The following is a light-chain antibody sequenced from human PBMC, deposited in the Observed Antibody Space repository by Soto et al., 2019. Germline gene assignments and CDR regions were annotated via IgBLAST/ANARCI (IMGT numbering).Light chain of an antibody. CDR2: EVS. V-gene: IGLV2-14*01. Sequence: QSALTQPASVSGSPGQSITISCTGTSGDIGAYNYVSWYQQHPGKAPKLMIYEVSNRPSGVSNRFSGSKSGNTASLTISGLQSEDEADYYCSSYTSSSTGVVFGGGTKVTVL. CDR1: SGDIGAYNY. J-gene: IGLJ2*01. CDR3: SSYTSSSTGVV.